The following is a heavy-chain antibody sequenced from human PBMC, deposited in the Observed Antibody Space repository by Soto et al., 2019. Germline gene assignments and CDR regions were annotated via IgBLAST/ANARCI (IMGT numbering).Heavy chain of an antibody. D-gene: IGHD6-19*01. CDR1: GFTFSSYA. J-gene: IGHJ4*02. V-gene: IGHV3-23*01. CDR2: ISGSGGST. Sequence: EVQLLESGGGLVQPGGSLRLSCAASGFTFSSYAMSWVRQAPGKGLEWVSAISGSGGSTYYADSVQGRFTISRDNSKNTLYLQMNSLRAEDTAVYYCAKDRSSGWYSEGIYFDYWGQGTLVTVSS. CDR3: AKDRSSGWYSEGIYFDY.